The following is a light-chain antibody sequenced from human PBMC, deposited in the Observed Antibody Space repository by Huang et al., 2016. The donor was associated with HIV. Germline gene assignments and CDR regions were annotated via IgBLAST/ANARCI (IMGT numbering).Light chain of an antibody. CDR2: AAS. CDR1: QSIKSY. J-gene: IGKJ2*01. CDR3: QQSYSTPLYT. V-gene: IGKV1-39*01. Sequence: DIQMTQSPSSLSASVGDRVTITCRASQSIKSYLNWYQQKPGKAPKLLIYAASTLQSGVPSRFTGSGSGTDFTLTISSLQPADFATYYCQQSYSTPLYTFGQGTKLEIK.